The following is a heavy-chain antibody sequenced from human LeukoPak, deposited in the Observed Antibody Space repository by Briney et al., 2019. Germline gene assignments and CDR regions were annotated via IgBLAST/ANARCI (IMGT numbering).Heavy chain of an antibody. CDR1: GFTISRYW. V-gene: IGHV3-7*01. CDR3: ARVSDGATLDY. D-gene: IGHD1-26*01. CDR2: IKQDESEK. J-gene: IGHJ4*02. Sequence: GGSLRLSCGASGFTISRYWMSWVRQAPGKGLEWVASIKQDESEKYYVDSVKGRFTISRDNAKNSLYLQMNSLRAEDTAVYYCARVSDGATLDYWGQGTLVTASS.